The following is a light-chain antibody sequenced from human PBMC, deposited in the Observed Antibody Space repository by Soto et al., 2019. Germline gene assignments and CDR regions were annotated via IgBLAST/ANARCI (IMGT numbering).Light chain of an antibody. CDR2: NNN. J-gene: IGLJ3*02. V-gene: IGLV1-44*01. CDR3: AAWDDSLNGRV. Sequence: QSVLTQPPSASGTPGQRVTISCSGSSSNIGSNSINWYQQLPGTAPRLLIYNNNRRPSGVPDRFSGSKSGTSASLAISGLQSEDEADYYCAAWDDSLNGRVFGGGTKVTVL. CDR1: SSNIGSNS.